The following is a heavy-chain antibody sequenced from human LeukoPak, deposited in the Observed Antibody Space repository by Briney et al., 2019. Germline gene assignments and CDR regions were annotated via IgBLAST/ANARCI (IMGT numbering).Heavy chain of an antibody. CDR3: ARDLIAAADYYYYGMDV. CDR1: GFTFSSYW. Sequence: GSLRLPCAAPGFTFSSYWISWVRQPPGKGLEWVANIKQDGREKYYVDSVKGRFTISRDNAKNSLYLQMNSLRAEDTAVYYCARDLIAAADYYYYGMDVWGQGTTVTVSS. D-gene: IGHD6-13*01. V-gene: IGHV3-7*01. J-gene: IGHJ6*02. CDR2: IKQDGREK.